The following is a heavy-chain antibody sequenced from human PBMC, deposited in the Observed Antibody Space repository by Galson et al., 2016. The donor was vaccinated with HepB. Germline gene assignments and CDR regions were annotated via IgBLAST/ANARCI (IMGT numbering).Heavy chain of an antibody. CDR2: ISSTTTYI. D-gene: IGHD3/OR15-3a*01. Sequence: SLRLSCAASGFTFSSYSMNWVRQAPGKGLEWVSSISSTTTYIYYADSVKGRFTISRDNAKNSVYLQMNSLRAEDTAVYYCANSLMISTSQGRGSTWGQETLVTVSS. CDR1: GFTFSSYS. V-gene: IGHV3-21*01. CDR3: ANSLMISTSQGRGST. J-gene: IGHJ4*02.